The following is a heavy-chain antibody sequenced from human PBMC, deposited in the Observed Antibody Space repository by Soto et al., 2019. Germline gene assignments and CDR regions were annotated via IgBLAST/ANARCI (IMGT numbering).Heavy chain of an antibody. CDR2: ISGSGGST. CDR1: GFTFSSYA. V-gene: IGHV3-23*01. Sequence: GESLKISCAASGFTFSSYAMSWVRQAPGKGLEWVSAISGSGGSTYYADSVKGRFTISRDNSKNTLYLQMNSLRAEDTAVYYCAKDLTTGTTSAFDIWGQGTMVTVSS. J-gene: IGHJ3*02. CDR3: AKDLTTGTTSAFDI. D-gene: IGHD1-1*01.